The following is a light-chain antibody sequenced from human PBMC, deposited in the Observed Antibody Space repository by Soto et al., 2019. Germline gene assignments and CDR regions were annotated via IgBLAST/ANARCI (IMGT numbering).Light chain of an antibody. CDR3: QQSYRIPPT. Sequence: DTQMTQSPSSLSASLGDRVSITCRASQSIGEYLIWYQQKPGKAPKFLIYAAPSLQRGGPSRFSGSGSGTEFTLTINSLQPEDFATYYCQQSYRIPPTFGPGTEVDIK. CDR1: QSIGEY. CDR2: AAP. J-gene: IGKJ3*01. V-gene: IGKV1-39*01.